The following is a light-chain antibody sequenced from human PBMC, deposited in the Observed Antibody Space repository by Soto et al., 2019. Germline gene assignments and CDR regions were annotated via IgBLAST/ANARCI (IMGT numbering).Light chain of an antibody. J-gene: IGKJ5*01. CDR1: QGISSY. CDR3: QHSYSTLT. CDR2: AAS. Sequence: DIQLTQSPSFLSASVGDRVTITCRASQGISSYLAWYQQKPGKAPKLLIYAASTLQSGVPSRFSGSGSGTLFPLTISSMPPEYFATYYCQHSYSTLTFGQGTRLEIK. V-gene: IGKV1-9*01.